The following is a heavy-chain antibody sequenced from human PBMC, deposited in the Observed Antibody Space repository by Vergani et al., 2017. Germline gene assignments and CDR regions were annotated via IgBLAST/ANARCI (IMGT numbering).Heavy chain of an antibody. J-gene: IGHJ6*03. CDR3: ARGSLGYCSSTSCRHYYMDV. D-gene: IGHD2-2*01. CDR1: GGSFSGYY. CDR2: INHSGST. Sequence: QVQLQQWGAGLLKPSETLSLTCAVYGGSFSGYYWSWIRQPPGKGLEWIGEINHSGSTNYNPSLKSRVTISVDTSKNQFSLKLSSVTAADTAVYYCARGSLGYCSSTSCRHYYMDVWGKGT. V-gene: IGHV4-34*01.